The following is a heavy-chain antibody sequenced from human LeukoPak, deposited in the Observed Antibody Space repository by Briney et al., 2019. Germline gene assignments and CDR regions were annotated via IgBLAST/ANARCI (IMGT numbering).Heavy chain of an antibody. CDR2: ISGSGGST. V-gene: IGHV3-23*01. CDR3: AKDFGSSSSGYYYFDY. D-gene: IGHD3-22*01. Sequence: GGSLRLSCAASGFTFSSYAMSRVRQAPGKGLEWVSAISGSGGSTYYADSVKGRFTISRDNSKNTLYLQMNSLRAEDTAVYYCAKDFGSSSSGYYYFDYWGQGTLVTVSS. CDR1: GFTFSSYA. J-gene: IGHJ4*02.